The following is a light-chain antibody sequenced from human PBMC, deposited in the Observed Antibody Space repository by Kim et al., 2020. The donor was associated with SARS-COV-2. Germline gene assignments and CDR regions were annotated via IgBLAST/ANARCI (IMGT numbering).Light chain of an antibody. Sequence: QSVLTQPPSVSGAPGQRVTISCTGSRSNIGAGHDVHWYQRLPGTAPKVLIFGNTNRPSGVTDRFSGSKSGTSGSLAITGLQAQDEADYYCQSYDSSLSAWVFGGGTQLTIL. CDR3: QSYDSSLSAWV. CDR1: RSNIGAGHD. V-gene: IGLV1-40*01. CDR2: GNT. J-gene: IGLJ3*02.